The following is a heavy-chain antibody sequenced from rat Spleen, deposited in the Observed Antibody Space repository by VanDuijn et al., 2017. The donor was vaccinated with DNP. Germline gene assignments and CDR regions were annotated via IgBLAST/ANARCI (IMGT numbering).Heavy chain of an antibody. CDR3: AKSYYYDGYYDY. V-gene: IGHV5-58*01. CDR2: INTDGGST. J-gene: IGHJ2*01. CDR1: GFTFSSYW. D-gene: IGHD1-12*03. Sequence: EVQLVETGGGLVQPGRSLKLSCVTSGFTFSSYWMYWIRQAPGKGLEWVASINTDGGSTYYPDSVKGRFTISRDNGENTVFLQMNSLRSEDTATYYCAKSYYYDGYYDYWGQGVMVTVSS.